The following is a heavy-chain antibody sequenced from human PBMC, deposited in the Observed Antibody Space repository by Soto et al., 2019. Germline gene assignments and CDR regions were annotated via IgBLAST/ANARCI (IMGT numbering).Heavy chain of an antibody. CDR2: MNPHSGNT. CDR1: GYTFTSYD. V-gene: IGHV1-8*01. CDR3: ARGIN. J-gene: IGHJ4*02. D-gene: IGHD1-20*01. Sequence: QVRLEQSGADVKKPGASVKVSCKASGYTFTSYDINWVRQTTGQGLEWMGWMNPHSGNTGYAQKFQGRLTLTRSTSISTAYLDLSSLRTEDTASYYCARGINWGQGTLVTVSA.